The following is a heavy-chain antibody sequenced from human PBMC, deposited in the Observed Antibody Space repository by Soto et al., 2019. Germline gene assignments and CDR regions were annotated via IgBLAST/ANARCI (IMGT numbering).Heavy chain of an antibody. Sequence: ASVKVSCKASGYTFTSYDINWVRQATGQGLEWMGWMNPNSGNTGYAQKFQGRVTMTRNTSISTAYMELSSLRSEDTAVYYCARGLGYCTNGVCHDAFDIWGQGTMVTVSS. D-gene: IGHD2-8*01. CDR1: GYTFTSYD. J-gene: IGHJ3*02. CDR3: ARGLGYCTNGVCHDAFDI. CDR2: MNPNSGNT. V-gene: IGHV1-8*01.